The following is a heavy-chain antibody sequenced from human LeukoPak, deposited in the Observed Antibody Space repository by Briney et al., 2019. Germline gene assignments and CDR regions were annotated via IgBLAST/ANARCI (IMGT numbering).Heavy chain of an antibody. CDR3: ARLPFNSGYEYFDY. CDR2: IYHSGST. V-gene: IGHV4-4*02. J-gene: IGHJ4*02. CDR1: GGSTSSSSW. Sequence: SETLSLTCAVSGGSTSSSSWWSWVRQPPGKGLEWIGEIYHSGSTNYNPSLKSRVTISVDKSKNQFSLKLSSVTAADTAVYSCARLPFNSGYEYFDYWGQGILVTVSS. D-gene: IGHD5-12*01.